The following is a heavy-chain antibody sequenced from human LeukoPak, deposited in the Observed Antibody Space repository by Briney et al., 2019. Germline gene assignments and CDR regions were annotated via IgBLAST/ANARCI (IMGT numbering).Heavy chain of an antibody. CDR2: ILPDGGNK. CDR1: GFTFSSYW. CDR3: AIMTTVVTNFDY. Sequence: GGSLRLSCAASGFTFSSYWMSWVRQAPGKGLEWVAAILPDGGNKHYADSVKGRVTISRDNSKNTLYLQMNSLRAEDTALYYCAIMTTVVTNFDYWGQGTLVTVSS. D-gene: IGHD4-23*01. V-gene: IGHV3-30-3*01. J-gene: IGHJ4*02.